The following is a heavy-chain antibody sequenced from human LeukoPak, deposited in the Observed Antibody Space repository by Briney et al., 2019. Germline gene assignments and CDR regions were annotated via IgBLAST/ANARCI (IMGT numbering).Heavy chain of an antibody. CDR3: ASPYYYASGSFDV. CDR2: ISYDGSNK. V-gene: IGHV3-30*03. Sequence: GGSLRLSCAASGFTFSSYGIHWVRQAPGKGLEWVAVISYDGSNKYYADSVKGRFTISRDNSKNTLYLQMNSLRAEDTAVYYCASPYYYASGSFDVWGQGTLVTVSS. D-gene: IGHD3-10*01. J-gene: IGHJ4*02. CDR1: GFTFSSYG.